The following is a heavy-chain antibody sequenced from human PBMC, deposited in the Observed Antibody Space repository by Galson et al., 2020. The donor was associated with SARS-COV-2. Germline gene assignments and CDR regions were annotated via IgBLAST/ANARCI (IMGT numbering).Heavy chain of an antibody. D-gene: IGHD3-16*02. CDR2: IHGDGGTT. J-gene: IGHJ4*02. Sequence: AGSLRLSCAASGFIFSNYWMYWVRQAPGKGLVWVSRIHGDGGTTNYADSVKGRFTISRDNANNTVYLEMIGLRVEDTDVYYCARSRSSFASYTNIASGGQGTLVTVSS. V-gene: IGHV3-74*01. CDR1: GFIFSNYW. CDR3: ARSRSSFASYTNIAS.